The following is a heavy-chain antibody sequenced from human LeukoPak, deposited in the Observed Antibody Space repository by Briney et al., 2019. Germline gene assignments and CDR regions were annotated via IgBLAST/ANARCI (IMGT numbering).Heavy chain of an antibody. CDR1: GYTFTNYC. V-gene: IGHV1-18*01. CDR2: ISGYNGNA. D-gene: IGHD2-2*01. Sequence: ASVKVSCKASGYTFTNYCLSWVRQAPGQGLEWMGWISGYNGNATYTQKLQGRVIMTTDTSTTTAYMDLRSLRSDDTAVYYCARDAGYCSSETCYDDAFDIWGQGTMVTVSS. J-gene: IGHJ3*02. CDR3: ARDAGYCSSETCYDDAFDI.